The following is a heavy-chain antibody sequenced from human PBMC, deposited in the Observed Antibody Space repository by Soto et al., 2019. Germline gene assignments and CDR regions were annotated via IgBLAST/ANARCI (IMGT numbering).Heavy chain of an antibody. CDR2: IKQDGSEK. V-gene: IGHV3-7*01. CDR1: GFTFSSYW. Sequence: EVQLVESGGGLVQPGGSLRLSCAASGFTFSSYWMSWVRQAPGKGLEWVANIKQDGSEKYYVDSVKGRFTISRDNAKNSLYLQMNSLRAEDTAVYYCARGLGYQLLSSYWYFHLWGRGTLVTVSS. J-gene: IGHJ2*01. D-gene: IGHD2-2*01. CDR3: ARGLGYQLLSSYWYFHL.